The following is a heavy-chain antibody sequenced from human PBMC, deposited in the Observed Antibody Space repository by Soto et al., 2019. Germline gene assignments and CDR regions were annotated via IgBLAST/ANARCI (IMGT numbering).Heavy chain of an antibody. CDR2: ISAYNGNT. D-gene: IGHD3-10*01. CDR1: GYTFTSYG. Sequence: QVQLVQSGAEVKKPGASVKVSCKASGYTFTSYGISWVRQAPGQGLEWMGWISAYNGNTNYAQKLQGRVTMTTDTSTSTAYMELRSLRSDDTAVYYCARDLRGVVRGVIITSFPPNWFDPWGQGTLVTVSS. CDR3: ARDLRGVVRGVIITSFPPNWFDP. V-gene: IGHV1-18*01. J-gene: IGHJ5*02.